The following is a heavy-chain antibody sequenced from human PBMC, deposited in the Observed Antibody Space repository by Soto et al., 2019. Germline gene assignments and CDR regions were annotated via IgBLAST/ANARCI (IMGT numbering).Heavy chain of an antibody. V-gene: IGHV1-18*01. CDR2: ISAYNGNT. Sequence: APVKVSCKASGYTFTNYGIGWGRQAPGQGLEWMGWISAYNGNTKYAQKLQGRVTMTTDTSTSTAYMELRSLRSDDTAVYYCARGVGSGSYYNQYNWFDPWGQGTLVTVSS. J-gene: IGHJ5*02. CDR3: ARGVGSGSYYNQYNWFDP. CDR1: GYTFTNYG. D-gene: IGHD3-10*01.